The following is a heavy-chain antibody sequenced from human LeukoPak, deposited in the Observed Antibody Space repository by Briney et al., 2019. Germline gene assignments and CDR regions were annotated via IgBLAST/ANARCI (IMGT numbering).Heavy chain of an antibody. CDR3: ASSGVFGTDYYYYMDV. J-gene: IGHJ6*03. V-gene: IGHV3-20*04. D-gene: IGHD3-10*01. CDR1: GFTFDDYG. Sequence: RTGGSLRLSCAASGFTFDDYGMSWVRQAPGKGLEWVSGINWNGGSTGYADSVKGRFTISRDNAKNSLYLQMNSLRAEDTALYYCASSGVFGTDYYYYMDVWGKGTTVTVSS. CDR2: INWNGGST.